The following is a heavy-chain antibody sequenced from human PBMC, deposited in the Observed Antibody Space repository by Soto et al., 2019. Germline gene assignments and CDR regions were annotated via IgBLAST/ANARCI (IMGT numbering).Heavy chain of an antibody. CDR3: ARDITYDFWSGFPSFFEN. V-gene: IGHV3-33*01. D-gene: IGHD3-3*01. Sequence: GGSLRLSCEVSGFTLSSYGMHWVRQIPGKGLEWVALIWNNGDKEYYADSVKGRFTISRDNSKNTVFLQMNSLRVEDTAVYFCARDITYDFWSGFPSFFENWGQGAPVTVSS. CDR1: GFTLSSYG. CDR2: IWNNGDKE. J-gene: IGHJ4*02.